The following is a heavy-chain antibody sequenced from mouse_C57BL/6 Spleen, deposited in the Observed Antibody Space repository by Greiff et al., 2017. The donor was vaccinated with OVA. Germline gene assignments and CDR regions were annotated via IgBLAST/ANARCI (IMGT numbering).Heavy chain of an antibody. V-gene: IGHV1-81*01. CDR1: GYTFTSYG. J-gene: IGHJ3*01. CDR3: ARQLTIVTKGFAY. D-gene: IGHD2-12*01. CDR2: IYPRSGNT. Sequence: VNVVESGAELARPGASVKLSCKASGYTFTSYGISWVKQRTGQGLEWIGEIYPRSGNTYYNEKFKGKATLTADKSSSTAYMERRSLTSEDSAVYFCARQLTIVTKGFAYWGQGTLVTVSA.